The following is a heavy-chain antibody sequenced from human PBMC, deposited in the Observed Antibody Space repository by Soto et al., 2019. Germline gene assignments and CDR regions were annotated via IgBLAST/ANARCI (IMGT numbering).Heavy chain of an antibody. CDR3: ARGSYYSGWV. CDR1: GDSVSSTSAA. D-gene: IGHD6-19*01. Sequence: PSQTLSLTCAISGDSVSSTSAAWSWIRQSPSRGLEWLGRTYYRSKWDSDYAVSVKSRITINPDTSKNQFSLQLNSVTPEDTAVYYCARGSYYSGWVWGQGTLVTVSS. CDR2: TYYRSKWDS. J-gene: IGHJ4*02. V-gene: IGHV6-1*01.